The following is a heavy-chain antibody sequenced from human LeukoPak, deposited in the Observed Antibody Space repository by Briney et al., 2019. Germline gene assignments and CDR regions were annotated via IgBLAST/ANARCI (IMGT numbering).Heavy chain of an antibody. D-gene: IGHD1-1*01. CDR1: GYSFTDYW. J-gene: IGHJ4*02. CDR2: INPANSDT. Sequence: GESLKISCKASGYSFTDYWSGWVRQMPGKGLEGVGVINPANSDTKYRPSLQGQVTISADRSITTTYWQWSSLKASDTGMYYCARRGRDTGTTFDFWGQGTLVTVSS. V-gene: IGHV5-51*01. CDR3: ARRGRDTGTTFDF.